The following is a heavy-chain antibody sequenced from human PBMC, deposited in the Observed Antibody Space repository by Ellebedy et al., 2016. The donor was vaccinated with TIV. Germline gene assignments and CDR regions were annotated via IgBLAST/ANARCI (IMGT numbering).Heavy chain of an antibody. CDR1: GYTFTGYY. CDR3: ARDDDLGSSSPYFQH. CDR2: INPNSGGT. J-gene: IGHJ1*01. V-gene: IGHV1-2*04. D-gene: IGHD6-13*01. Sequence: AASVKVSCKTSGYTFTGYYMHWVRQAPGQGLEWMGWINPNSGGTNYAQKFQGWVTMTRDTSISTAYMELSRLRSDDTAVYYCARDDDLGSSSPYFQHWGQGTLVTVFS.